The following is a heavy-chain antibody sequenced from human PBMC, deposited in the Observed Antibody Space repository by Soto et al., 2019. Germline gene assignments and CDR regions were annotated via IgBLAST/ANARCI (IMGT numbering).Heavy chain of an antibody. CDR1: GGSISSSGYY. J-gene: IGHJ5*02. V-gene: IGHV4-39*01. CDR3: ARIRRRIAAAGTGFDP. D-gene: IGHD6-13*01. CDR2: IYYSGST. Sequence: PSETMYLTCTVSGGSISSSGYYWGWIRQPPGKGLEWIGSIYYSGSTYYNPSLKSRVTISVDTSKNQFSLKLSSVTAADTAVYYCARIRRRIAAAGTGFDPWGQGTLVTVPQ.